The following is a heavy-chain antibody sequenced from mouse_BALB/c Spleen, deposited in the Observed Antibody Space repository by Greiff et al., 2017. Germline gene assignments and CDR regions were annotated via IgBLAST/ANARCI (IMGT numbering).Heavy chain of an antibody. J-gene: IGHJ2*01. Sequence: EVKLMESGPSLVKPSQTLSLTCSVSGDSITSGYWNWIRKFPGNKLEYMGYISYSGSTYYNPSLKSRISITRDTSKNQYYLQVNSVTTEDTATYYCARRGYGNSHFDYWGQGTTLTVSS. D-gene: IGHD2-10*02. V-gene: IGHV3-8*02. CDR3: ARRGYGNSHFDY. CDR1: GDSITSGY. CDR2: ISYSGST.